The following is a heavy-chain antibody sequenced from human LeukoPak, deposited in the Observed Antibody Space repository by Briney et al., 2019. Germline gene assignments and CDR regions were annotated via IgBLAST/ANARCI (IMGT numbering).Heavy chain of an antibody. D-gene: IGHD3-3*01. J-gene: IGHJ4*02. V-gene: IGHV4-34*01. Sequence: PSETLSLTCAVSGGSFSGYYWSWIRQPPGKGLEWIGEINHSGSTNYNPSLKSRVTISVDTSKNQFSLKLSSVTAADTAVYYCANGGSYYDFWSGYRYFDYWGQGTLVTVSS. CDR2: INHSGST. CDR1: GGSFSGYY. CDR3: ANGGSYYDFWSGYRYFDY.